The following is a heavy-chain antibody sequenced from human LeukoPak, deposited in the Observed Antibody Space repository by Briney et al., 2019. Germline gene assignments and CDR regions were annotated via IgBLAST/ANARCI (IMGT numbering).Heavy chain of an antibody. CDR2: ISGSGGST. D-gene: IGHD3-22*01. J-gene: IGHJ4*02. Sequence: GGSLRLSCAASGFTFSSYVMSWVRQAPGKGLEWVSAISGSGGSTYYADSVKGRFTISRDNSKNTLYLQMNSLRAEDTAVYYCAKGKYYYDSSGYPYWGQGTLVTVSS. CDR3: AKGKYYYDSSGYPY. V-gene: IGHV3-23*01. CDR1: GFTFSSYV.